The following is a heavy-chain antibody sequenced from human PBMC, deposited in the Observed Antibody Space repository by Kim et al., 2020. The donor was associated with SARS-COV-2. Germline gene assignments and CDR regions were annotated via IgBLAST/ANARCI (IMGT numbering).Heavy chain of an antibody. J-gene: IGHJ4*02. CDR1: GYMFTSYG. Sequence: ASVKVSCKACGYMFTSYGFSWVRQAPGQGLEWLGWISARDGNTKYGQKVQGRVIMTTDTSTNTAYMELWSLRSDDPAMYYCARGAYGDVSFDYWGQGPLV. CDR2: ISARDGNT. CDR3: ARGAYGDVSFDY. D-gene: IGHD4-17*01. V-gene: IGHV1-18*04.